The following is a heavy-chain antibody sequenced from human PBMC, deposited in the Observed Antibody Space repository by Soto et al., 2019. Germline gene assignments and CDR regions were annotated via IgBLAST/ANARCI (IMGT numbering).Heavy chain of an antibody. CDR3: ARDRVYGAHYYYGMDV. CDR1: GYSFTRYY. D-gene: IGHD4-17*01. CDR2: INPSRGST. J-gene: IGHJ6*02. Sequence: QVQLVQSGAEVKKPGASVKVSCKASGYSFTRYYMHWVRQAPGQGLEWMGIINPSRGSTNYAQKFQGRVTMTRDMSTNTVYMEMSSLRSEDTAVYYCARDRVYGAHYYYGMDVWGQGTTVTVSS. V-gene: IGHV1-46*01.